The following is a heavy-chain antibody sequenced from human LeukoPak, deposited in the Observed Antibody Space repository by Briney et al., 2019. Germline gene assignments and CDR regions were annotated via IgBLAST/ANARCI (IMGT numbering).Heavy chain of an antibody. CDR1: GFTFSSYS. CDR3: ARDLSDQSHRNLYYYYGMDV. V-gene: IGHV3-48*01. CDR2: ISSSSTI. Sequence: GGSLRLSCAASGFTFSSYSMNWVRQAPGKGLEWVSYISSSSTIYYADSVKGRFTISRDNAKNSLYLQMNSLRAEDTAVYYCARDLSDQSHRNLYYYYGMDVWGQGTTVTVSS. D-gene: IGHD3-3*02. J-gene: IGHJ6*02.